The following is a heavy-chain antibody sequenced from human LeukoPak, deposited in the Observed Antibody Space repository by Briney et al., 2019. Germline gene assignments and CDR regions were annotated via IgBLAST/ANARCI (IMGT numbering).Heavy chain of an antibody. CDR1: GGSISTYY. V-gene: IGHV4-59*01. D-gene: IGHD6-13*01. Sequence: PSETLSLTCAVSGGSISTYYWSWIRQPPGKGLEWIGYVSFSRGTYYNPSLKSRLTMSVDTSKNRFSLKLSSVTAADTAVYYCARQVTIVAAGGEYYFDYSGQGALVTVCS. CDR2: VSFSRGT. J-gene: IGHJ4*02. CDR3: ARQVTIVAAGGEYYFDY.